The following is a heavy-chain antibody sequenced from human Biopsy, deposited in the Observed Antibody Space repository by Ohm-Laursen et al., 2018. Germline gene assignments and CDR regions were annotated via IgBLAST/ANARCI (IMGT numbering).Heavy chain of an antibody. V-gene: IGHV3-23*01. CDR3: VKHAPPSTAYYFHD. CDR2: IGGGGATT. J-gene: IGHJ4*02. CDR1: GFTFRDYR. D-gene: IGHD2-21*02. Sequence: SLRLSCTASGFTFRDYRMSWVRQAPGKGLEWVSMIGGGGATTYYADSVKGRFTISRDNFKETVDLQMDSLTADDTALYYCVKHAPPSTAYYFHDWGQGTLVTVS.